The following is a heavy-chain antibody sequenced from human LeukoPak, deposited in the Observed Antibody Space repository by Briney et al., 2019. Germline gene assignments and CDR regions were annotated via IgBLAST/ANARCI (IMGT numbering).Heavy chain of an antibody. CDR1: GGSISSYY. CDR2: IYYSGST. Sequence: SETLSLTCTVSGGSISSYYWSWIRQPPGKGLEWIGYIYYSGSTNYNPSLKSRVTISVDTSKNQFSLKLSSVTAADTAVYYCARAFNLSGNRGSGSYYHPSRAYYFDYWGQGTLVTVSS. CDR3: ARAFNLSGNRGSGSYYHPSRAYYFDY. J-gene: IGHJ4*02. V-gene: IGHV4-59*12. D-gene: IGHD3-10*01.